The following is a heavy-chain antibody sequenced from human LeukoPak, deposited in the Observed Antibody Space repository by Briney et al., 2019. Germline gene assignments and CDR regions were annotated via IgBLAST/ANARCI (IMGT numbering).Heavy chain of an antibody. Sequence: SETLSLTCAVSGGSISSGGYSWSWIRQPPGKGLEWIGYIYHSGSTYYNPSLKSRVTISVDRSKNQFSLKLSSVTAADTAVYYCARDSGLSSAFDIWGQGTMVTVSS. CDR1: GGSISSGGYS. V-gene: IGHV4-30-2*01. CDR3: ARDSGLSSAFDI. D-gene: IGHD3-16*01. CDR2: IYHSGST. J-gene: IGHJ3*02.